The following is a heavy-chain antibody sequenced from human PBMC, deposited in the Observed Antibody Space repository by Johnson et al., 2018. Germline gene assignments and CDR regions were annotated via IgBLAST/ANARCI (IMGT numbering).Heavy chain of an antibody. Sequence: VQLVESGGGLVQPGGSLRLSCAASGFTFSDYDLHWVRQATGKGLEWVSTIDIHGDRNYLCSVKGRFSISREDAKNSLYLQMNSLTAGATAVYYCVREKIALGDNGPDGWGQGTTVIVSS. D-gene: IGHD3-16*01. CDR3: VREKIALGDNGPDG. CDR2: IDIHGDR. J-gene: IGHJ6*02. CDR1: GFTFSDYD. V-gene: IGHV3-13*01.